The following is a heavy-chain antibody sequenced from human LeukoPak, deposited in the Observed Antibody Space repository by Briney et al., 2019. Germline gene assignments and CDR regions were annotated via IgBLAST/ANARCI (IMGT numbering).Heavy chain of an antibody. CDR3: AKAPDSVDYGALKWFDP. Sequence: GGSLRLSCAASGFTVSSNYMSWVRQAPGKGLEWVSVIYSGGSTYYADSVKGRFTISRDNSKNTVYLQMNSLRAEDTAVYHCAKAPDSVDYGALKWFDPWGQGTLVTVSS. V-gene: IGHV3-66*02. J-gene: IGHJ5*02. CDR1: GFTVSSNY. D-gene: IGHD4-17*01. CDR2: IYSGGST.